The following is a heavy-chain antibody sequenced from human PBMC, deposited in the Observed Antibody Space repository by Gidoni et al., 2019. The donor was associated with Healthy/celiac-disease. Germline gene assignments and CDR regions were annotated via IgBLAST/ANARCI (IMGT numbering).Heavy chain of an antibody. CDR3: ASVRDSSGYLTPYYGMDV. CDR2: INPSGGST. J-gene: IGHJ6*02. D-gene: IGHD3-22*01. CDR1: GYTFTSYY. Sequence: QVQLVQSAAEVKKPGASVQVSCNASGYTFTSYYMHWVRQAPGQGLEWMGIINPSGGSTSYAQKFQGRVTMTRDTSTSTVYMELSSLRSEDTAVYYCASVRDSSGYLTPYYGMDVWGQGTTVTISS. V-gene: IGHV1-46*01.